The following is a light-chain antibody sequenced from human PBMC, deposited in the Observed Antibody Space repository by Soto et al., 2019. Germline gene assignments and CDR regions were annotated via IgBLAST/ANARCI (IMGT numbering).Light chain of an antibody. V-gene: IGLV2-14*01. CDR2: DVS. CDR1: SSDVGGYNY. Sequence: QSALTQPASVSGSPGQSITISCNGTSSDVGGYNYVSWHQQHPGKAPKLMIYDVSNRPSGVSNRFSGSKSGNTASLTISGLQAEDEADYYCSSYTSSSTLGYVVFGGGTKLTVL. CDR3: SSYTSSSTLGYVV. J-gene: IGLJ2*01.